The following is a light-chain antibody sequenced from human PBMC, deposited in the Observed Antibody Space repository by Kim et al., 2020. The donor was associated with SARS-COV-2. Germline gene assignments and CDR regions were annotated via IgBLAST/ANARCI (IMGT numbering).Light chain of an antibody. V-gene: IGLV7-46*01. CDR3: LLSYSDSRV. Sequence: PGRTVTRTCDSSTGPVTSGHFPSWFQQKPGQAPRTLIYDTGNRHSWTPARFSGSLLGGKAALTLSAAQAEDEADYYCLLSYSDSRVFGGGTQLTVL. CDR1: TGPVTSGHF. J-gene: IGLJ2*01. CDR2: DTG.